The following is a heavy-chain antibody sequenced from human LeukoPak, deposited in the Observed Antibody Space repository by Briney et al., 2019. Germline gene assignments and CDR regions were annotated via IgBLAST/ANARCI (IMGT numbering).Heavy chain of an antibody. CDR1: GYTFTSYY. J-gene: IGHJ6*02. Sequence: ASVKVSCKASGYTFTSYYMHWVRQAPGQGLEWMGIINPSGGSTGYAQKFQGRVTMTRDTSTSTVYMELSSLRSEDTAVYYCARETESYGMDVWGQGTTVTVSS. D-gene: IGHD3-10*01. CDR3: ARETESYGMDV. CDR2: INPSGGST. V-gene: IGHV1-46*01.